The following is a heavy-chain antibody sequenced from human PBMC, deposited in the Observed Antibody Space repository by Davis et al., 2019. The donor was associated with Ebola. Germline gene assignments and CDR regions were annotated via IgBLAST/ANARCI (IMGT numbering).Heavy chain of an antibody. D-gene: IGHD6-19*01. J-gene: IGHJ6*02. CDR3: ARDKRSSWYGGMDV. CDR1: GFSVSSNY. Sequence: GESLKISCAASGFSVSSNYMSWIRQAPGKGLEWVSSIRSSDTTIYYSDPVKGRFTVSRDNAKNPLYLQMNSLNAEDTAVYYCARDKRSSWYGGMDVWGQGTTVTVSS. V-gene: IGHV3-11*01. CDR2: IRSSDTTI.